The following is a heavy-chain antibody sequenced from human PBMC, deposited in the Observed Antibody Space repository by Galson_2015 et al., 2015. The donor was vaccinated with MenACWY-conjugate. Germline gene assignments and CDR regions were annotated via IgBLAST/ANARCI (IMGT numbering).Heavy chain of an antibody. CDR1: GASFRSYY. CDR3: ARVPSDYATWFDP. Sequence: ETLSLTCTVSGASFRSYYWNWIRQPPGKGLEWIGNIYFTGNTNYNPSLKSRVTMSIDTSMNQFSLKVSPVTAADTAVYYCARVPSDYATWFDPWGQGTRVTVSS. J-gene: IGHJ5*02. CDR2: IYFTGNT. V-gene: IGHV4-59*01. D-gene: IGHD4-17*01.